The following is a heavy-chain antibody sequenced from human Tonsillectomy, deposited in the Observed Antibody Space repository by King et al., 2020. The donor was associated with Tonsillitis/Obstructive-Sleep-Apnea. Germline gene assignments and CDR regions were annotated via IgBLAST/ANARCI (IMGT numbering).Heavy chain of an antibody. V-gene: IGHV3-15*01. CDR2: IKSKADSGTT. CDR1: GFTFSNAW. Sequence: VQLVESGGDLVKPGGSLRLSCAASGFTFSNAWMSWVRQAPGKGLEWVGRIKSKADSGTTDHAAPVKDRFTISRDDSKNTLYLQMNSLKIEDTAVYYWATLKVRGVIDYWGQGALVTVSS. CDR3: ATLKVRGVIDY. D-gene: IGHD3-10*01. J-gene: IGHJ4*02.